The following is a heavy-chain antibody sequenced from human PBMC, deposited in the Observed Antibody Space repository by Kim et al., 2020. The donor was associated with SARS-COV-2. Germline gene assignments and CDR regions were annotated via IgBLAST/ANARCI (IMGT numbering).Heavy chain of an antibody. D-gene: IGHD3-3*01. CDR2: IYYSGST. Sequence: SETLSLTCTVSGGSVSSGSYYWSWIRQPPGKGLEWIGYIYYSGSTNYNPSLKSRVTITVDTSKNQFSLKLSSVTAADTAVYYCARAQGRDFWSGGGGDY. CDR3: ARAQGRDFWSGGGGDY. CDR1: GGSVSSGSYY. J-gene: IGHJ4*01. V-gene: IGHV4-61*01.